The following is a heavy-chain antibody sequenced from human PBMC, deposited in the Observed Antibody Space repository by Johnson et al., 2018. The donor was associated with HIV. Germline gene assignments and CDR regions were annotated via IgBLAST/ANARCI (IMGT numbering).Heavy chain of an antibody. V-gene: IGHV3-43D*03. D-gene: IGHD3-22*01. CDR1: GFTFDDYA. J-gene: IGHJ3*02. CDR3: ARDHPGYDSSGDAFDI. Sequence: EVQLVESGGGLVQPGGSLRLSCAASGFTFDDYAMHWVRQAPGKGLEWVSLISWDGGSTYYADSVKGRFTISRDNSKNSLYLQMNSLRAEDTAVYYCARDHPGYDSSGDAFDIWGQGTMVTVSS. CDR2: ISWDGGST.